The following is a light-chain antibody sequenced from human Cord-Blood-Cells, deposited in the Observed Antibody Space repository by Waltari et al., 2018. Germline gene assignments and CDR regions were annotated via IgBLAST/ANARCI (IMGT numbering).Light chain of an antibody. V-gene: IGKV1-39*01. CDR1: QSISSY. CDR2: AAS. CDR3: QQSYSTLLT. J-gene: IGKJ4*01. Sequence: DIQLTQSPSSLCAYAGDSVTITCRASQSISSYLNWYQQKPGKAPKLLIYAASSLQSGVPSRFSGSGSGTDFTLTISSLQPEDFATYYCQQSYSTLLTFGGGTKVEIK.